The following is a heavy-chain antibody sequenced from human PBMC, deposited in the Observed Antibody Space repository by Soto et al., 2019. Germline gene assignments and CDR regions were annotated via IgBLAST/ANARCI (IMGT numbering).Heavy chain of an antibody. CDR2: INSDGSST. Sequence: GGSLRLSCASSGFTFSSYWMHLVRQAPGKGLVWVSRINSDGSSTSYADSVKGRFTISRDNAKNSLYLQMNSLRAEDTAVYYCARVCRLNYYDSSGYAFDYWGQGTLVTVSS. V-gene: IGHV3-74*01. CDR1: GFTFSSYW. J-gene: IGHJ4*02. CDR3: ARVCRLNYYDSSGYAFDY. D-gene: IGHD3-22*01.